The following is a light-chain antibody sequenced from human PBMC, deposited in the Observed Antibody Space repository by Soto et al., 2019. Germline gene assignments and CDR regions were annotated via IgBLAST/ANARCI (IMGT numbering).Light chain of an antibody. Sequence: DVVLTQSPLSLPVTLGQPASISCRSSQSLIHSDGSTYLSWFQQRPGQSPRRLIYEVSDRDSGVPDRFSGSGSGTDFPLKISRVEAEDVGFYYCMQGTHWPWTFGQGTKVEIK. CDR2: EVS. CDR3: MQGTHWPWT. J-gene: IGKJ1*01. V-gene: IGKV2-30*02. CDR1: QSLIHSDGSTY.